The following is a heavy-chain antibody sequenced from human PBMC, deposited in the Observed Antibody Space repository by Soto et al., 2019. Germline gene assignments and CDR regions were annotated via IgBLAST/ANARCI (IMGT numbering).Heavy chain of an antibody. J-gene: IGHJ3*02. D-gene: IGHD3-22*01. V-gene: IGHV3-33*01. CDR1: GFTFSSYG. Sequence: QVQLVESGGGVVQPGRSLRLSCAASGFTFSSYGMHWVRQAPGKGLEWVAVIWYDGSNKQYADSVKGRFTISRDNSKNTLYLQMKGLRAEDTAVYYCARSDYYDSSGYSTFNDGFDIWGQGTMVTVSS. CDR3: ARSDYYDSSGYSTFNDGFDI. CDR2: IWYDGSNK.